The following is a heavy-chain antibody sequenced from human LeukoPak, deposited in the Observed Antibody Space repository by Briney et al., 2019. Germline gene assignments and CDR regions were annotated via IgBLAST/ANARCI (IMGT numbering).Heavy chain of an antibody. CDR2: IYYSGST. D-gene: IGHD1-26*01. CDR1: GGSISSGGHY. J-gene: IGHJ3*02. CDR3: ARWTLRVGATRADAFDI. V-gene: IGHV4-31*03. Sequence: SETLSLTCTVSGGSISSGGHYWSWIRQHPGKGLEWIGYIYYSGSTYYNPSLKSRVTISVDTSKNELSLKLSSVTAADTAVYYCARWTLRVGATRADAFDIWGQGTMVTVSS.